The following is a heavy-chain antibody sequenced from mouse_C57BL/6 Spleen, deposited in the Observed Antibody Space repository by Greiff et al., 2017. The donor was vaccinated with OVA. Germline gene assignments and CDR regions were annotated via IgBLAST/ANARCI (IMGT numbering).Heavy chain of an antibody. Sequence: EVMLVESGGGLVKPGGSLKLSCAASGFTFSSYAMSCVIQRPKNIREWAATLSDFFSYTYYPDNVKGRFTISRDNAKNNLYLQMSHLKSEDTAMYYCARGRYYGSSPSFAYWGQGTLVTVSA. D-gene: IGHD1-1*01. J-gene: IGHJ3*01. CDR1: GFTFSSYA. CDR3: ARGRYYGSSPSFAY. V-gene: IGHV5-4*03. CDR2: LSDFFSYT.